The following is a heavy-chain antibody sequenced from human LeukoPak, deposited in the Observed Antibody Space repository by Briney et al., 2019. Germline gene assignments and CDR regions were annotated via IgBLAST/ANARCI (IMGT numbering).Heavy chain of an antibody. CDR3: VRALLGIDDY. CDR1: GFTVSSNY. CDR2: IYSGGST. V-gene: IGHV3-66*01. Sequence: GGSLRLSCAASGFTVSSNYMSWVRQAPGKGLEWVSIIYSGGSTYYADSVKDRFTISRDNSKNTLFLQMNSLRADDTAVYYCVRALLGIDDYWGQGTLVTVSS. D-gene: IGHD2-15*01. J-gene: IGHJ4*02.